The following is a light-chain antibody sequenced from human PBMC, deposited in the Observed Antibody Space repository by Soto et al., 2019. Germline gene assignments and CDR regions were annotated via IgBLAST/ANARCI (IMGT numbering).Light chain of an antibody. Sequence: IQMTQSPSTLSASVGDRVTFTCRASQTISTWLAWYQQKPGEGPKLLIYKASTLEVGVPSRFSASGSGTEFTLTINTLQPADFATYYCQQYNSYPWTFGQGTKV. CDR1: QTISTW. V-gene: IGKV1-5*03. J-gene: IGKJ1*01. CDR3: QQYNSYPWT. CDR2: KAS.